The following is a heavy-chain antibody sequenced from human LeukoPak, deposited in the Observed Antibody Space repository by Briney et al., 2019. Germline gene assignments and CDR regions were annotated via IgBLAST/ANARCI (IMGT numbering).Heavy chain of an antibody. CDR3: ARDPGAGVLAKWFDV. V-gene: IGHV4-39*07. CDR2: IFYAGHT. Sequence: SETLSLTCTVSGGSISSSSHFWGWIRQPPGKGLEWIGSIFYAGHTFYNPSLKSRVTISVDTSKNQFSLNLSSVTAADTALYYCARDPGAGVLAKWFDVWGQGTLVTVSS. D-gene: IGHD2-8*01. J-gene: IGHJ5*02. CDR1: GGSISSSSHF.